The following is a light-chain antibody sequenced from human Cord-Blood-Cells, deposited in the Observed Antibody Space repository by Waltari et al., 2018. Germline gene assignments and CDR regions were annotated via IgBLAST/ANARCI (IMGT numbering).Light chain of an antibody. Sequence: QSALTQPASVSGSPGQSITISCTGTSSDVGGYNLVSWYQPHPGQAPQLMIYEGSKWPSGVSNRFSGSKSGNTASLTISGLQAEDEAEYYGCSYAGSSTYVVFGGGTKLTVL. J-gene: IGLJ2*01. CDR2: EGS. V-gene: IGLV2-23*01. CDR1: SSDVGGYNL. CDR3: CSYAGSSTYVV.